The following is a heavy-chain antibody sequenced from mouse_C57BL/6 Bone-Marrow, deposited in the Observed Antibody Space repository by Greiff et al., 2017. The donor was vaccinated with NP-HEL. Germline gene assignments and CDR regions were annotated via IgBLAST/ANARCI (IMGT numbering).Heavy chain of an antibody. Sequence: EVMLVESGGGLVQPGGSLKLSCAASGFTFSDYGMAWVRQAPRKGPEWVAFISNLAYSIYYADTVTGRFTISRENATNTLYLEMSSLRSEDTAMYYCARHPYYSNYAMDYWGQGTSVTVSS. J-gene: IGHJ4*01. CDR2: ISNLAYSI. V-gene: IGHV5-15*01. D-gene: IGHD2-5*01. CDR1: GFTFSDYG. CDR3: ARHPYYSNYAMDY.